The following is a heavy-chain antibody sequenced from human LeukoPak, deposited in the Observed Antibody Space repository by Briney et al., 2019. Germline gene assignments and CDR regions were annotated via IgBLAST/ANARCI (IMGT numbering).Heavy chain of an antibody. V-gene: IGHV3-21*01. J-gene: IGHJ4*02. CDR2: ISTSSGYI. Sequence: GGSLSLSFQALGFPFVGFTLTWVGQPPGKGLEWVSSISTSSGYIYYADSVKGRFTISRDNAKNSLSLQMNSLSAEDTAVYYCARESRDGYNPFDYWGQGTLVTVSS. D-gene: IGHD5-24*01. CDR1: GFPFVGFT. CDR3: ARESRDGYNPFDY.